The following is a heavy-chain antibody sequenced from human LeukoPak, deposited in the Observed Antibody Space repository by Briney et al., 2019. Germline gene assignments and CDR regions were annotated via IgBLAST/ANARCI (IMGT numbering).Heavy chain of an antibody. D-gene: IGHD3-22*01. CDR3: AREGAYYDSSGYYY. J-gene: IGHJ4*02. V-gene: IGHV4-4*07. Sequence: PSETLSLTCTVSGGSISSYYWSWIRQPAGKGLEWIGRIYTSGSTNYNPSLKSRVTMSVDTSKNQFSLKLGSVTAAVTAVYYCAREGAYYDSSGYYYWGGGSLVTVSS. CDR1: GGSISSYY. CDR2: IYTSGST.